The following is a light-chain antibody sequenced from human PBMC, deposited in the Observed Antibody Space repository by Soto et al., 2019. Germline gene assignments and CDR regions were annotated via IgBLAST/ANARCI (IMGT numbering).Light chain of an antibody. J-gene: IGKJ1*01. CDR1: QSLSSSF. V-gene: IGKV3-20*01. CDR2: GAS. Sequence: ELVLTRSPGTLSLSRVQRATLSGRASQSLSSSFLAWYQQKPGQAPRLIIYGASSRAAGIPDRFSGSGSGTDFTLTISSLEPEDFAVYYCHQFATTRSFGQGTKV. CDR3: HQFATTRS.